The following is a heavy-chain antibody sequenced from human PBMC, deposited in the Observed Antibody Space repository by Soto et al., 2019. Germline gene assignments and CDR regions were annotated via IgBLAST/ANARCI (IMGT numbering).Heavy chain of an antibody. CDR3: AITPYGDYYFDY. CDR2: ISGSGGST. Sequence: GESLKISCAASGFTFSSYAMSWVRQAPGKGLEWVSAISGSGGSTYYADSVKGRFTISRDNSKNTLYLQMNSLRAEDTAVYYCAITPYGDYYFDYWGQGTLVTVSS. D-gene: IGHD4-17*01. CDR1: GFTFSSYA. J-gene: IGHJ4*02. V-gene: IGHV3-23*01.